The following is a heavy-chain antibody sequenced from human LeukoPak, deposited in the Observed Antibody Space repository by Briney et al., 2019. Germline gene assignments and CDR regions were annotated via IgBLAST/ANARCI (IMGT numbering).Heavy chain of an antibody. J-gene: IGHJ6*02. Sequence: GASVKVSCKASRYTFTGYYMHWVRQAPGQGLEWMGWINPNSGGTNYAQKFQGRVTMTRDTSISTAYMELSRLRSDDTAVYYCAREASGYSSSWYYYYYGMDVWGQGTTVTVSS. CDR3: AREASGYSSSWYYYYYGMDV. CDR2: INPNSGGT. D-gene: IGHD6-13*01. CDR1: RYTFTGYY. V-gene: IGHV1-2*02.